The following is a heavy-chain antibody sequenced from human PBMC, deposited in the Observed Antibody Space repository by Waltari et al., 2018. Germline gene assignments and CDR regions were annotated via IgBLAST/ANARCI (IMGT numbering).Heavy chain of an antibody. CDR2: INHSGST. Sequence: QVQLQQWGAGLLKPSETLSLTCAVYGGSFSGYYCSWIRQPPGKGLEWIGEINHSGSTNYNPSLKSRVTISVDTSKNQFSLKLSSVTAADTAVYYCARRSYEAAFDIWGQGTMVTVSS. CDR1: GGSFSGYY. V-gene: IGHV4-34*01. D-gene: IGHD5-12*01. J-gene: IGHJ3*02. CDR3: ARRSYEAAFDI.